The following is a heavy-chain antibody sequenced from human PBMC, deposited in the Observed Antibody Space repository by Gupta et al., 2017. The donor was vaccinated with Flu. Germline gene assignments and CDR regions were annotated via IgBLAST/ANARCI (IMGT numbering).Heavy chain of an antibody. CDR3: VRGKGIGYPGGWFGLDV. CDR2: ISHSGST. D-gene: IGHD3-3*01. V-gene: IGHV4-34*02. J-gene: IGHJ6*02. Sequence: QVQLQQWGAGLLKTSETLSLTCTVYDGSLSGYYWSWTRQPPGKGLEWIGEISHSGSTNYNPALKSRVTISADTSKNQFSLKLTSVTAADTAVYYCVRGKGIGYPGGWFGLDVWGQGTTVTVSS. CDR1: DGSLSGYY.